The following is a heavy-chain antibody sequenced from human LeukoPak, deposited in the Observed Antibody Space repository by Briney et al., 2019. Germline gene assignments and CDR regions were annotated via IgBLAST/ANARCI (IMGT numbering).Heavy chain of an antibody. CDR3: ARLGSVGYYNYQYMDI. CDR1: GGSFSGYY. D-gene: IGHD6-13*01. Sequence: SETLSLTCAVYGGSFSGYYWSWIRQPPGKGLEWIGEINHIGNPNYDPSLRSRVTISVDTSKNQFSLTLTSATAADTAVYFCARLGSVGYYNYQYMDIWGNGSTVTVSS. CDR2: INHIGNP. J-gene: IGHJ6*03. V-gene: IGHV4-34*01.